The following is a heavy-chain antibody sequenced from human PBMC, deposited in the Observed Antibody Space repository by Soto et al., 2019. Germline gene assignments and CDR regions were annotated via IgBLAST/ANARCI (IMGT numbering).Heavy chain of an antibody. CDR1: GFTFSSYG. Sequence: WGSLRLSCAASGFTFSSYGMHWVRQAPGKGLEWVAVISYDGSNKYYADSVKGRFTISRDNSKNTLYLQMNSLRAEDTAVYYCANIPGGIAAAGIDYWGQGTLVTVSS. CDR3: ANIPGGIAAAGIDY. D-gene: IGHD6-13*01. CDR2: ISYDGSNK. J-gene: IGHJ4*02. V-gene: IGHV3-30*18.